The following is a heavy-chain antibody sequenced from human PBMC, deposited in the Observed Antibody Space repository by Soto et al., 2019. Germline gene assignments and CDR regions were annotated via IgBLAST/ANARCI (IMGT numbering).Heavy chain of an antibody. Sequence: TSETLSLTCTVSGGSIRSSSYYWGWIRQPPGKGLEWIGSIYYSGSTYYNPSLKSRVTISVDTSKNQFSLKLSSVTAADTAVYYCARLFSDLDYGDYLDYWGQGTLVTVSS. CDR3: ARLFSDLDYGDYLDY. D-gene: IGHD4-17*01. J-gene: IGHJ4*02. CDR1: GGSIRSSSYY. CDR2: IYYSGST. V-gene: IGHV4-39*01.